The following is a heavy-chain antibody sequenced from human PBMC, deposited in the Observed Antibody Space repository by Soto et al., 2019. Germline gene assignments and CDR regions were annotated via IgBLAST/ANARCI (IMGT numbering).Heavy chain of an antibody. CDR3: ARLLRRVYRYIDY. V-gene: IGHV4-39*01. CDR1: GGSISSSSYY. CDR2: IYYSGST. J-gene: IGHJ4*02. Sequence: SETLSLTCTVSGGSISSSSYYWGWIRQPPGKGLEWIGSIYYSGSTYYNPSLKSRVTISVDTSKNQFSLKLSSVTAADTAVYYCARLLRRVYRYIDYWGQGTLVTVSS. D-gene: IGHD3-16*02.